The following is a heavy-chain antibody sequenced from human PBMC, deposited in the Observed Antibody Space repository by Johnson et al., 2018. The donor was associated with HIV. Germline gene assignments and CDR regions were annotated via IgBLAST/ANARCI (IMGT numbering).Heavy chain of an antibody. CDR3: ARDQSNGWNRGAFDI. D-gene: IGHD6-19*01. CDR1: GSTYSSYA. V-gene: IGHV3-30*14. J-gene: IGHJ3*02. Sequence: QVQLVESGGGVVQPGRSLRLSCAASGSTYSSYAMHWVRQAPGKGLEWVAVISYDGSTTYYAASVKGRFTISRENAKNSLDLQMNSLRAEDTAVYYCARDQSNGWNRGAFDIWGQGTVVTVSS. CDR2: ISYDGSTT.